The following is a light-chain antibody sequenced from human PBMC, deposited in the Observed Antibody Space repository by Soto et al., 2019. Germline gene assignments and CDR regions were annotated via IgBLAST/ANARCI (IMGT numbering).Light chain of an antibody. CDR3: QQYGTSPYT. J-gene: IGKJ2*01. Sequence: EIVLTQSPGTLSLSPGERATLSCRASQTVRTNYLAWYQQKPGQAPRLLIYGASNRATGIPDTFSGGGSGTDFTLTISRLEPEDSAVYYCQQYGTSPYTFGQGTKLEIK. CDR2: GAS. CDR1: QTVRTNY. V-gene: IGKV3-20*01.